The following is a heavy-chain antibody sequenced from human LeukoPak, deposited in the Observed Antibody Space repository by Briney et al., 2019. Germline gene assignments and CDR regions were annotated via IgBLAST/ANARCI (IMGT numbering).Heavy chain of an antibody. D-gene: IGHD2-2*01. J-gene: IGHJ4*02. CDR1: GFTFSNAW. V-gene: IGHV3-15*01. CDR2: IKTKTDGGTT. CDR3: TTDGGVYQLLSPFDY. Sequence: PGGSLRLSCAASGFTFSNAWMNWVRQAPGKGLEWVGRIKTKTDGGTTDYAAPVKGRFTISRDDSKNTLYLQMNSLKTEDTAVYYCTTDGGVYQLLSPFDYWGQGTLVTVSS.